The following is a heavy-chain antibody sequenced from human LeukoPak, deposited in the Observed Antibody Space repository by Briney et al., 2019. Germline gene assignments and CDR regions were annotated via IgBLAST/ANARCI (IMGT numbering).Heavy chain of an antibody. Sequence: SETLSLTCTVSGGSISSSSYNWGRIRQPPGQGLEWIVSIYYSGSTNYNPSLKSRITISVDTSRNQFSLKLSSVTAADTSVYYCAGGVGYCSGGSCWDWFDPWGQGTLVTVSS. D-gene: IGHD2-15*01. CDR3: AGGVGYCSGGSCWDWFDP. J-gene: IGHJ5*02. V-gene: IGHV4-39*07. CDR2: IYYSGST. CDR1: GGSISSSSYN.